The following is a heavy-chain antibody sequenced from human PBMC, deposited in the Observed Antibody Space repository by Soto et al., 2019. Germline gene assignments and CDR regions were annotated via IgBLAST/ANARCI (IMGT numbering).Heavy chain of an antibody. D-gene: IGHD5-12*01. CDR3: ARDWAKWISVENAFDI. CDR1: GFTFSSYS. J-gene: IGHJ3*02. V-gene: IGHV3-21*01. Sequence: GGSLRLSCAASGFTFSSYSMNWVRQAPGKGLEWVSSISSSSSYIYYADSVKGRFTISRDNAKNSLYLQMNSLRAEDTAVYYCARDWAKWISVENAFDIWGQGTMVTVSS. CDR2: ISSSSSYI.